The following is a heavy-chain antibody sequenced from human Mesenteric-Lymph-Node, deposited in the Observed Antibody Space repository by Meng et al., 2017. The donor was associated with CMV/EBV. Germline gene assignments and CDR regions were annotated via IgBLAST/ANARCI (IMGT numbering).Heavy chain of an antibody. J-gene: IGHJ4*02. CDR2: IYYTGST. CDR1: GGSISSSDYY. V-gene: IGHV4-39*07. D-gene: IGHD3-16*02. Sequence: SETLSLTCTVSGGSISSSDYYWGWIRQPPGKGLEWIGIIYYTGSTYYNPSLESRVSISIDTSKNQFSLKLSSVTAADTAIYFCARDSSRLYNYWGQGTLVTVS. CDR3: ARDSSRLYNY.